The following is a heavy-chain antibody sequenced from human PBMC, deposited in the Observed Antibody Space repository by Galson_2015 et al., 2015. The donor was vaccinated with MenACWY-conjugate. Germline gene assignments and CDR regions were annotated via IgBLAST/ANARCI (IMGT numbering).Heavy chain of an antibody. CDR2: MSYSESVE. D-gene: IGHD2/OR15-2a*01. CDR3: AKEKLEYYSHGFHRFDI. Sequence: SLRLSCAASGFAFSRFGMHWVRQAPGKGLEWVALMSYSESVEFYGDSVRGRFTISGDNSMNTLYLQMNSLRAEDTAIYYCAKEKLEYYSHGFHRFDIWGQGTMVTVSS. V-gene: IGHV3-30*18. CDR1: GFAFSRFG. J-gene: IGHJ3*02.